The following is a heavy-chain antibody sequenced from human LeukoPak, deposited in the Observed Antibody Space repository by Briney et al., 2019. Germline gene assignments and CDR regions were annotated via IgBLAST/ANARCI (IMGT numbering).Heavy chain of an antibody. CDR1: GFTFSSYT. J-gene: IGHJ6*01. D-gene: IGHD2-15*01. CDR2: ISSSSSYI. V-gene: IGHV3-21*01. Sequence: GGSLRLSCAASGFTFSSYTMNWVRQAPGQGLDWVPYISSSSSYIYYADSVKGRFTISRDNAENSLYLQMNSLRAEDTAVYYCARGSEGYCSGGGCYYGLDVWGQGTTVTVSS. CDR3: ARGSEGYCSGGGCYYGLDV.